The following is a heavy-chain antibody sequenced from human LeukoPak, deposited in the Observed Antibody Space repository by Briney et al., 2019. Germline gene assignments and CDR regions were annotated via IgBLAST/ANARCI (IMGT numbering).Heavy chain of an antibody. V-gene: IGHV6-1*01. CDR1: GDIFSSNSAA. CDR2: TYSRSKSYN. CDR3: ARSDVLLWFGELGEFDP. Sequence: SQNLSLTCAISGDIFSSNSAAWNWLRQSPSRGLECLGRTYSRSKSYNDYAVSVKSQITINPDTSKNQFSLQLNSVTPEDTAVYYCARSDVLLWFGELGEFDPWGQGTLVTVSS. D-gene: IGHD3-10*01. J-gene: IGHJ5*02.